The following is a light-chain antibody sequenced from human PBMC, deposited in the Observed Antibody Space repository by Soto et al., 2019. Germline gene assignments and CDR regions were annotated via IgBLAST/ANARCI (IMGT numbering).Light chain of an antibody. CDR1: ESLVHRDGNTY. CDR3: MQGTQFPRT. V-gene: IGKV2-24*01. J-gene: IGKJ4*01. CDR2: KIS. Sequence: DIVMTQTPLSSPVTLGQPASTSCKSSESLVHRDGNTYLNWLHQRPGQPPRLLLYKISIRFSGVPDRFIGSGAGTDFTLTITRVEAEDVGVYYCMQGTQFPRTFGGGTTVEIK.